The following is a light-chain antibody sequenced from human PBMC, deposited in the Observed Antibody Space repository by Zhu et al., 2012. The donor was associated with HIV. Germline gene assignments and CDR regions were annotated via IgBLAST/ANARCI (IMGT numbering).Light chain of an antibody. V-gene: IGKV1-9*01. Sequence: QLTQSPAFLSASVGDRVTITCRASESIGRYLAWYQQKPGTAPKLLIYDTSTLQSGVPSRFSGSGSGTEFTLTISSLQPDDFATYYCQQYSSFMYTFGQGTKLEIK. CDR2: DTS. CDR3: QQYSSFMYT. CDR1: ESIGRY. J-gene: IGKJ2*01.